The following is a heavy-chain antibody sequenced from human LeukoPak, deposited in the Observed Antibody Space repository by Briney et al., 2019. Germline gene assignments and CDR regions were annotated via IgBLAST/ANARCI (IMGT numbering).Heavy chain of an antibody. CDR3: ALVTTDRPFDY. J-gene: IGHJ4*02. D-gene: IGHD4-17*01. V-gene: IGHV3-23*01. Sequence: GGSLRLSCAASGFTFSNYAMNWVRQAPGKGLEWVSGISGNGGSTYYADSVKGRFTISRDNSKNTLYVQMNSLRAEDTAIYYCALVTTDRPFDYWGQGTLVTVSS. CDR2: ISGNGGST. CDR1: GFTFSNYA.